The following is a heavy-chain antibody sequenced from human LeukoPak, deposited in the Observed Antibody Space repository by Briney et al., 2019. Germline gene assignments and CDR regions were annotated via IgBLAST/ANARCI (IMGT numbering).Heavy chain of an antibody. CDR3: AHRDADSSDYDVA. Sequence: GESLNISATGSCYTFTTYSIGWVRQMPRKGLEWMGIIYPGDSDTRYSPSFQCQVTISADKSISTAYLQWPRLTASDTALDYCAHRDADSSDYDVAWGPGTLVTVSS. D-gene: IGHD3-22*01. CDR1: CYTFTTYS. CDR2: IYPGDSDT. J-gene: IGHJ4*01. V-gene: IGHV5-51*01.